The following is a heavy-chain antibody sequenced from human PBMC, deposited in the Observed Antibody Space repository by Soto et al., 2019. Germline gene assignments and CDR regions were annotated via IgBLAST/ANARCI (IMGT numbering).Heavy chain of an antibody. CDR2: IRSKGYGGTT. J-gene: IGHJ6*02. D-gene: IGHD2-2*01. Sequence: PGGSLRLSCTGSGFTFGDFGMSWFRQAPGKGLEWPSFIRSKGYGGTTESAASVRGRFITSRDDSKSIACLQMNSLKTENTAVYYCASLTSWSQEYYYGMDVWGQGTTVTVSS. V-gene: IGHV3-49*03. CDR1: GFTFGDFG. CDR3: ASLTSWSQEYYYGMDV.